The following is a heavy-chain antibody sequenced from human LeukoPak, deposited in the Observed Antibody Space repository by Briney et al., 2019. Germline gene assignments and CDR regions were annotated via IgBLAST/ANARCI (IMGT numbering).Heavy chain of an antibody. D-gene: IGHD3-10*01. Sequence: ARSLRLASAASGFTFSSYGVDWVRQVPGKGLEWVADISDDGSDKCYGDSVQGRFTISRDDCENTLFLEMKSLRAEDTAVYYCVPTFSGSFVWGQGTPVTVSS. CDR3: VPTFSGSFV. CDR1: GFTFSSYG. V-gene: IGHV3-30*03. J-gene: IGHJ6*01. CDR2: ISDDGSDK.